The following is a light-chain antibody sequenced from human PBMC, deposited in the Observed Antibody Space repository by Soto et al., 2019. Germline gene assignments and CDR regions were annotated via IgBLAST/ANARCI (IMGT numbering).Light chain of an antibody. Sequence: DIQMTQSPSSLAASVGDRVTITCRASQGISTYLNWYQQEPGKAPKLLIYAASSLQSGVPSRFSGSGSETDFTLTISSLQPEHFATYSCQQSYSTTWTFGQGTKVEIK. CDR2: AAS. CDR1: QGISTY. V-gene: IGKV1-39*01. J-gene: IGKJ1*01. CDR3: QQSYSTTWT.